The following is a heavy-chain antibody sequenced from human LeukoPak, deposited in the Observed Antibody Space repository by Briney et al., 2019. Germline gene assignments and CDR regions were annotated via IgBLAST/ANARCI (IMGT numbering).Heavy chain of an antibody. Sequence: SETLSLTCAVYGGSFSGYYRSWIRQPPGKGLEGIGEINHSGSTYYNPSLKSRVTISVDTSKNQFSLKLSSVTAADTAVYYCARGASGIVLMVYAMRFDYWGQGTLVTVSS. D-gene: IGHD2-8*01. J-gene: IGHJ4*02. V-gene: IGHV4-34*01. CDR1: GGSFSGYY. CDR3: ARGASGIVLMVYAMRFDY. CDR2: INHSGST.